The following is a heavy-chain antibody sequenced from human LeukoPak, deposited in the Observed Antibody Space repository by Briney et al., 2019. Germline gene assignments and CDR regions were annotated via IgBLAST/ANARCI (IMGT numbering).Heavy chain of an antibody. CDR1: GFTFSAYD. CDR3: ARGLPYYYDSSGDFDAFDI. Sequence: PGGSLRLSCAASGFTFSAYDMHWVPQATGRGLEWVSGIGTAGDTYYPGSVKGRFTVCREDAKNSLYLQMNSLTGGDTAVYYCARGLPYYYDSSGDFDAFDIWGQGTVVTVSS. J-gene: IGHJ3*02. CDR2: IGTAGDT. D-gene: IGHD3-22*01. V-gene: IGHV3-13*04.